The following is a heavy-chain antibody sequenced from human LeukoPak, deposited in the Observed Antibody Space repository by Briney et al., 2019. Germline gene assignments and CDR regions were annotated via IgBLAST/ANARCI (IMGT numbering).Heavy chain of an antibody. CDR2: TYYRSKWYN. D-gene: IGHD6-19*01. CDR3: ARSGLSGWH. V-gene: IGHV6-1*01. CDR1: EDSVSSNSAA. J-gene: IGHJ4*02. Sequence: SQTLSLTCAISEDSVSSNSAAWNRIRQSPSRGLEWLGRTYYRSKWYNDSALSVKSRITINPDTSKNQFSLHLNSVTPEDTAVYYCARSGLSGWHWGQGTLVTVSS.